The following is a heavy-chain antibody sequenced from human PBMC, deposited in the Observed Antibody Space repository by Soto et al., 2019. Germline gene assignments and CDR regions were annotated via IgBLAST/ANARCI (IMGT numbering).Heavy chain of an antibody. D-gene: IGHD6-6*01. CDR3: ARDPEYSSTKQGMDV. CDR2: ISSSSSTI. J-gene: IGHJ6*02. CDR1: GFTFSSYS. V-gene: IGHV3-48*02. Sequence: EVQLVESGGGLVQPGGSLRLSCAASGFTFSSYSMNWVRQAPGKGLEWVSYISSSSSTIYYADSVKGRFTISRYNAKNSLYLQMNSLRDEDTAVYYCARDPEYSSTKQGMDVWGQGTTVTVSS.